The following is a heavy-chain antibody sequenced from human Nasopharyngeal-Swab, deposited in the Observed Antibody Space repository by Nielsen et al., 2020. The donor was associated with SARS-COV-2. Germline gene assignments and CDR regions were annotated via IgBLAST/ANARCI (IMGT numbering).Heavy chain of an antibody. CDR3: ARHRPYYDYVWGSYRHRLDAFDI. D-gene: IGHD3-16*02. CDR1: GASISTYY. Sequence: GSLRLSCTVSGASISTYYWSWIRQSPGTGLESIGCISYSGNPNYNPSLQSRVTISVDTSKNQFSLKLSSVTAADTAVYYCARHRPYYDYVWGSYRHRLDAFDIWGQGTRVTVSS. V-gene: IGHV4-59*08. J-gene: IGHJ3*02. CDR2: ISYSGNP.